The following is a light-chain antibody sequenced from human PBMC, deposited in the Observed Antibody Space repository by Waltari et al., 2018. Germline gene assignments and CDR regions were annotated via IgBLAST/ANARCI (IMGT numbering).Light chain of an antibody. CDR1: HSVREY. CDR2: DAS. CDR3: QQRSSWPLT. V-gene: IGKV3-11*01. J-gene: IGKJ4*01. Sequence: EIVLTQSPATLSLSPGERATLSCRASHSVREYLAWYQQRPGQAPRLLIYDASNRATGVPARFSGTGYETDFTLTINNLEPEDFAGYYCQQRSSWPLTFGGGSKVEIK.